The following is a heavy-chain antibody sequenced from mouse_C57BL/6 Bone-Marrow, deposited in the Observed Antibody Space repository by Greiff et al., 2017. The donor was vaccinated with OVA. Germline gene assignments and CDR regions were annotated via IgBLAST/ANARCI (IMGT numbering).Heavy chain of an antibody. J-gene: IGHJ2*01. V-gene: IGHV1-26*01. CDR1: GYTFTDYY. CDR3: ARKDYYGSSLDY. Sequence: EVKLQQSGPELVKPGASVKISCKASGYTFTDYYMNWVKQSHGKSLEWIGDINPNNGGTSYNQKFKGKATLTVDKSSSTAYMELRSLTSEDSAVYYCARKDYYGSSLDYWGQGTTLTVSS. CDR2: INPNNGGT. D-gene: IGHD1-1*01.